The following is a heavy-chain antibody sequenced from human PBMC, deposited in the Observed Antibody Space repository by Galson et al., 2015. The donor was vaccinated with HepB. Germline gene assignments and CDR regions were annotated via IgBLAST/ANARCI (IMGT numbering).Heavy chain of an antibody. CDR1: GYTFTSYG. Sequence: SVKVSCKASGYTFTSYGISWVRQAPGQGLEWMGWISAYNGNTNYAQKLQGRVTMTTDTSTSTAYMELRSLRSDDTAVYYCARECEQQLDDPGCFDYWGQGTLVTVSS. D-gene: IGHD6-13*01. CDR2: ISAYNGNT. CDR3: ARECEQQLDDPGCFDY. J-gene: IGHJ4*02. V-gene: IGHV1-18*01.